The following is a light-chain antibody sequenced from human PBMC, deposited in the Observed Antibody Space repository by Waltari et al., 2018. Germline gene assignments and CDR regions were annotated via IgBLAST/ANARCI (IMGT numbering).Light chain of an antibody. CDR3: QHYVNLPVT. V-gene: IGKV3-20*01. CDR1: QSVSRA. J-gene: IGKJ1*01. CDR2: AAS. Sequence: EIVLTQSPGTLSLSPGERATLSCRASQSVSRALAWYQQKPCQAPRLLIYAASTRATGVPDRFSGSGSRTDFSLTISRLDPEDFAVYYCQHYVNLPVTFGQGTKVEI.